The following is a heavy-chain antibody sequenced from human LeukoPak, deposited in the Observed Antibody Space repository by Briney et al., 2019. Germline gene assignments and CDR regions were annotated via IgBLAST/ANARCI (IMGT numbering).Heavy chain of an antibody. CDR2: INHSGST. D-gene: IGHD1-1*01. V-gene: IGHV4-34*01. CDR3: ARERGTPPYYFDY. Sequence: PSETLSLTCAVYGGSFSGYFWSWIRQPPGKGLEWIGDINHSGSTNYNPSLKSRVTISVDTPKNQFSLKLSSVTAADTAVYYCARERGTPPYYFDYWGQGTLVTVSS. CDR1: GGSFSGYF. J-gene: IGHJ4*02.